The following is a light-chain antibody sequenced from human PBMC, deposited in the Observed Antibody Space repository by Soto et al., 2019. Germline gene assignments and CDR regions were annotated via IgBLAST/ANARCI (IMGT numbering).Light chain of an antibody. J-gene: IGKJ1*01. CDR2: DAS. CDR3: QQRSKMPLT. Sequence: EIVLTQSPATLSLSPGETATLSGRASQSVRNYLAWYQQKPGQDPRLLIYDASNRATGIPARFSGTGSETDFNLTISSLETEDFAIYYCQQRSKMPLTFGHGTKVDIK. V-gene: IGKV3-11*01. CDR1: QSVRNY.